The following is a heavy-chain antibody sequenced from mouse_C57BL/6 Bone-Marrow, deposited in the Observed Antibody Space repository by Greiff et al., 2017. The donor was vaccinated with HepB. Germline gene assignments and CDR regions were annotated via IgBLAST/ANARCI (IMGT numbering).Heavy chain of an antibody. D-gene: IGHD2-12*01. V-gene: IGHV1-66*01. CDR3: ASLSSDDGDWYFDV. CDR1: GYSFSSYY. CDR2: IYPGSGNT. J-gene: IGHJ1*03. Sequence: VQLQEPGPELVKPGASVKLSCKASGYSFSSYYMHWVKQRPGQGLEWIGWIYPGSGNTKYNEKFKGKATLTVDTSSSTAYMQLSSLTSEDSAVYSFASLSSDDGDWYFDVWGTGTTVTVSS.